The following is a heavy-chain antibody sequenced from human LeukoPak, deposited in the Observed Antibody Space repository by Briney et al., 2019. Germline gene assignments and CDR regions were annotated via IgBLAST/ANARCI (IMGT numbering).Heavy chain of an antibody. J-gene: IGHJ4*02. CDR2: IYNSGSKT. CDR1: GFTFSTYS. D-gene: IGHD6-19*01. V-gene: IGHV3-23*01. CDR3: AKDVVPDSGWDLDY. Sequence: GGSLRLSSAGSGFTFSTYSMTWVRQGPGKGLEWVSSIYNSGSKTFYADSVKGRFTISRDNSKNTVYLQMNSLRVEDTAVYYCAKDVVPDSGWDLDYWGQGTLVTVSS.